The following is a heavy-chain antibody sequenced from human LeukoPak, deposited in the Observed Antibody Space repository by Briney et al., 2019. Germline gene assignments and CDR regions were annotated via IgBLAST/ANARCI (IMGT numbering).Heavy chain of an antibody. CDR1: GFTFSSYS. J-gene: IGHJ4*02. V-gene: IGHV3-48*04. D-gene: IGHD3-10*01. Sequence: GGSLRLSCAASGFTFSSYSMNWVRQAPGKGLEWVSYISSSSSTIYYADSVKGRFTISRDNAKNSLYLQMNSLRAEDTAVYYCARGDLFGELLLYYFDYWGQGTLVTVSS. CDR3: ARGDLFGELLLYYFDY. CDR2: ISSSSSTI.